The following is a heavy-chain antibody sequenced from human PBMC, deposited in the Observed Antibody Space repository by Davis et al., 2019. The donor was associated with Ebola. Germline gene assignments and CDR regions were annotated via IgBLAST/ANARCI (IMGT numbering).Heavy chain of an antibody. CDR1: GYTFYNYG. D-gene: IGHD2-21*02. CDR3: ARDREGDWTFDI. V-gene: IGHV1-46*02. J-gene: IGHJ3*02. Sequence: AASVKVSCKASGYTFYNYGITWVRQAPGQGLEWMGIIHPRAPGVTTYAQNFQGRLTMTIDTSTTTVYMQLSSLRSEDTAVYYCARDREGDWTFDIWGQGTMVTVSS. CDR2: IHPRAPGVT.